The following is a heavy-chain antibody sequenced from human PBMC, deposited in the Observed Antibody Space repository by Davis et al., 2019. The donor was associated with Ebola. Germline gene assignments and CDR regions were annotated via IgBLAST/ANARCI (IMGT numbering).Heavy chain of an antibody. Sequence: GKSLKISCAASGFNFSNFDMHWVRQAPGKGLECVALMWFDASNRFYADSVKGRFTISRDNSRNTLYLQMNSLRAEDTAVYYCARDRAYNCFDYWGPGTLVTVSS. CDR3: ARDRAYNCFDY. D-gene: IGHD4-11*01. CDR2: MWFDASNR. CDR1: GFNFSNFD. J-gene: IGHJ4*02. V-gene: IGHV3-33*01.